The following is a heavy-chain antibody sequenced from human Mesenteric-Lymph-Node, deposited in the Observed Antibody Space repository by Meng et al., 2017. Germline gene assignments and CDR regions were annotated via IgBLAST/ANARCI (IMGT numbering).Heavy chain of an antibody. Sequence: QVQLPEPGPGLGTPPQTLSLTCTVSGGSISSGDYYWIWIRQPPGKGLEWIGYIYYSGSTYYNPSLKSRVTISVDTSKNQFSLKLSSVTAADTAVYYCARVSSGWDYFDYWGQGTLVTVSS. J-gene: IGHJ4*02. CDR1: GGSISSGDYY. CDR3: ARVSSGWDYFDY. CDR2: IYYSGST. V-gene: IGHV4-30-4*01. D-gene: IGHD6-19*01.